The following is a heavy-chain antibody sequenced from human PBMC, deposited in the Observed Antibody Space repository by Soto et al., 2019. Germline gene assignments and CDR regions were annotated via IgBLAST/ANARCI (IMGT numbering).Heavy chain of an antibody. CDR3: IQSRCGRDCLQSYASHYYYGMDV. J-gene: IGHJ6*02. D-gene: IGHD2-21*02. CDR1: GFSLSTSGVG. V-gene: IGHV2-5*02. Sequence: QITLKESGPTLVKPTQTLTLTCTFSGFSLSTSGVGVGWIRQPPGKALEWLALIYWADDTRYSPSLRSRLPIHTDTSKNQVVPTTTHMDPVDTPTYYCIQSRCGRDCLQSYASHYYYGMDVWGQGTTVTVSS. CDR2: IYWADDT.